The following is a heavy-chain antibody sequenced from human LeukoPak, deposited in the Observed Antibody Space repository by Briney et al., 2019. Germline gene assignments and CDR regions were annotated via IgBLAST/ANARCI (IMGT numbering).Heavy chain of an antibody. J-gene: IGHJ6*03. D-gene: IGHD1-26*01. CDR1: GFTFSSYG. CDR3: AKGGGWEVQYYYYYMDV. Sequence: GGSLRLSCAASGFTFSSYGMHWVRQAPGKGLEWVAFIRYDGSNKYYADSVKGRFTISRGNSKNTLYLKMNSLRAEDTAVYYCAKGGGWEVQYYYYYMDVWGKGTTVTISS. V-gene: IGHV3-30*02. CDR2: IRYDGSNK.